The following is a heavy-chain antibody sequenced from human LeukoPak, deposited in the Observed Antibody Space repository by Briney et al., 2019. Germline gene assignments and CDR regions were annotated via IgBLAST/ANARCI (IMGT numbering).Heavy chain of an antibody. Sequence: GSLRLSCAASGFTFSTYAMSWVRQAPGKGLEWIGEINHSGSTNYNPSLKSRVTISVDTSKNQFSLKLSSVTAADTAVYYCARRFRGYYYGMDVWGQGTTVTVSS. CDR1: GFTFSTYA. D-gene: IGHD3-10*01. V-gene: IGHV4-34*01. CDR3: ARRFRGYYYGMDV. J-gene: IGHJ6*02. CDR2: INHSGST.